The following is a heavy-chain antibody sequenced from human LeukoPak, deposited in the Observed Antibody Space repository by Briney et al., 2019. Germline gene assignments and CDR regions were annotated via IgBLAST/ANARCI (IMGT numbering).Heavy chain of an antibody. J-gene: IGHJ6*03. V-gene: IGHV3-48*04. CDR2: ISSSSFKI. CDR1: EFTLVRYA. Sequence: QSGGSLRLSCAASEFTLVRYAMNWVRQAPGKGLEWVSYISSSSFKIGYADSVKGRFTISRDNSKNSLYLQMDSLRVEDTAVYYCVRDPSYGSSWYYYMDVWGKGTTVTVSS. CDR3: VRDPSYGSSWYYYMDV. D-gene: IGHD6-13*01.